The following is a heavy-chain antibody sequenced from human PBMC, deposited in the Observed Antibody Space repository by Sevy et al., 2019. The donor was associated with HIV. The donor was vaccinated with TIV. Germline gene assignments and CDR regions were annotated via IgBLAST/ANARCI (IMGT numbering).Heavy chain of an antibody. J-gene: IGHJ4*02. D-gene: IGHD2-15*01. Sequence: GGSPRLSCGASGFIFTKYPLMWVRQAPGKGPEWVAGIGKSGAKTYYADFVKGRFTISRDNFKNMTYLEMSSLRAEDTARYYCVKSPDQDERPFWGRGTQVTVSS. V-gene: IGHV3-23*01. CDR3: VKSPDQDERPF. CDR1: GFIFTKYP. CDR2: IGKSGAKT.